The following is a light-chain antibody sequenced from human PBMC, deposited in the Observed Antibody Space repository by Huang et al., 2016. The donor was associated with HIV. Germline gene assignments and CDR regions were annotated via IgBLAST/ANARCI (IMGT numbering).Light chain of an antibody. CDR3: QQSYSLLT. CDR1: QSISSY. CDR2: AAS. V-gene: IGKV1-39*01. Sequence: VTITCRASQSISSYLNWYQQKPGKAPKLLIYAASSLQSVVPSRFSGSGSGTDFTLTISSLQPEDFATYYCQQSYSLLTFGGGTKVEIK. J-gene: IGKJ4*01.